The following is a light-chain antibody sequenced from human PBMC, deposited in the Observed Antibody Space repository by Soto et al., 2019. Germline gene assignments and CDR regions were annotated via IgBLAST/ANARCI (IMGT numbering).Light chain of an antibody. CDR2: FGS. CDR1: QGLLYNNTYNY. J-gene: IGKJ1*01. CDR3: QQRSNWPRT. V-gene: IGKV2-28*01. Sequence: EIVTTQSPLTLAVTPGEPASISFRSRQGLLYNNTYNYLDWYVQKPGQSPQXXIYFGSNRAPGVPDRFSGSGSGTEFTLTISSLEPEDFEAYYCQQRSNWPRTFGQGTKVDIK.